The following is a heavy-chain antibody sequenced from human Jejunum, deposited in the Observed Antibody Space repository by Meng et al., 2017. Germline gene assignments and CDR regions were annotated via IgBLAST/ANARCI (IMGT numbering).Heavy chain of an antibody. CDR3: ARDHMGSLDY. Sequence: QVHVQESGPGLVTPSATLSLICTVSGGSVSRSGYQWGWIRQPPGKGLEWIGYASTNYNPSLKSRVTISLDTSRNQFSLSLSSVTAADTAVYYCARDHMGSLDYWGQGILVTVSS. CDR2: AST. D-gene: IGHD1-26*01. CDR1: GGSVSRSGYQ. V-gene: IGHV4-61*08. J-gene: IGHJ4*02.